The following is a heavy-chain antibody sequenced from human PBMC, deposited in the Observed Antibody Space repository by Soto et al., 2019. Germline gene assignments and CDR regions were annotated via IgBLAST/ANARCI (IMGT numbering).Heavy chain of an antibody. J-gene: IGHJ6*02. CDR2: IWYDASKQ. Sequence: PGGSLRLSCETSGFSFSVYGMHWVRQAPGKGLEWVAVIWYDASKQFYAASVEGRFTISRDNSKAILYLQMNSLRGEDTAVYYCARDPGKWGRSYYGMDVWGQGTTVTVSS. V-gene: IGHV3-33*01. CDR1: GFSFSVYG. CDR3: ARDPGKWGRSYYGMDV. D-gene: IGHD3-16*01.